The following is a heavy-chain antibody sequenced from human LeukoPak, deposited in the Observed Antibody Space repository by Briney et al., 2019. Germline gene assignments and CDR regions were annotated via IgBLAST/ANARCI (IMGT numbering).Heavy chain of an antibody. Sequence: PSETLSLTCTVSGGSISSSSYYWGWIRQPPGKGLEWIGSIYYSGSTYYNPSLKSRVTISVDTSKNQFSLKLSSVTAADTAVYYCARDGDYGGNTTRDYWGQGTLVTVSS. V-gene: IGHV4-39*07. CDR1: GGSISSSSYY. CDR3: ARDGDYGGNTTRDY. J-gene: IGHJ4*02. D-gene: IGHD4-23*01. CDR2: IYYSGST.